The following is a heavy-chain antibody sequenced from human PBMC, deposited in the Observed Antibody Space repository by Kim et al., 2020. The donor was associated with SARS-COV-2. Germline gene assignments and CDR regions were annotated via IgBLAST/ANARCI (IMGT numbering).Heavy chain of an antibody. D-gene: IGHD3-9*01. CDR3: ARGESLRYFDWHYGMDV. J-gene: IGHJ6*02. Sequence: ASVKVSCKASGYTFTGYYMHWVRQAPGQGLEWMGRINPNSGGTNYAQKFQGRVTMTRDTSISTAYMELSRLRSDDTVVYYCARGESLRYFDWHYGMDVWGQGTTVTVSS. CDR1: GYTFTGYY. CDR2: INPNSGGT. V-gene: IGHV1-2*05.